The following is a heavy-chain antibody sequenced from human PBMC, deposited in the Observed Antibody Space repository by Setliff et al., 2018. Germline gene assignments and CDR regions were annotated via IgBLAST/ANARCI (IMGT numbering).Heavy chain of an antibody. J-gene: IGHJ5*02. CDR3: ARQVSWFDP. Sequence: SETLSLTCTVSGGSISSGSYYWSWIRQPAGKGLEWIGRIYTSGSTNYNPSLKSRVTISVDTSKNQFSLKLSSVTAADTAVYYCARQVSWFDPWGQGTLVTV. CDR2: IYTSGST. CDR1: GGSISSGSYY. V-gene: IGHV4-61*02.